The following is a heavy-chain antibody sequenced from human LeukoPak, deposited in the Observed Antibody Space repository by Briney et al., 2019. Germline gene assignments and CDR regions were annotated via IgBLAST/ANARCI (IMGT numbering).Heavy chain of an antibody. D-gene: IGHD6-25*01. CDR3: ARSGYGGTSDDY. CDR2: ISSSSSYI. V-gene: IGHV3-21*01. J-gene: IGHJ4*02. Sequence: GGSLRLSCAASGFTFSSYSMNWVRQAPGKGLEWVSSISSSSSYIYYADSVKGRFTISRDNAKNSLYLQMNSLRDEDTAVYYCARSGYGGTSDDYWGQGTLVTVSS. CDR1: GFTFSSYS.